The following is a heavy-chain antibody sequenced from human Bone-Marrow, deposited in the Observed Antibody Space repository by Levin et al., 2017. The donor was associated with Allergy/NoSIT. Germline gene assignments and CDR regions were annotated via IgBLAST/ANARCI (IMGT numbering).Heavy chain of an antibody. D-gene: IGHD2-2*01. CDR2: ISPYTGNT. V-gene: IGHV1-18*04. CDR1: GYTFTSYG. CDR3: ARLLGYCTRTTCQGIAVGGMDV. Sequence: PVASVKVSCQASGYTFTSYGVSWVRQAPGQGLEWMGWISPYTGNTYYSENFQGRVTMTTDTSTGTAYMDLTSLKSDDTAVYYCARLLGYCTRTTCQGIAVGGMDVWGQGTTVTV. J-gene: IGHJ6*02.